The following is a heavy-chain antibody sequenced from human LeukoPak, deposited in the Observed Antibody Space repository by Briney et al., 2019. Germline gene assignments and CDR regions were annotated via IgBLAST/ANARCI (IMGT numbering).Heavy chain of an antibody. Sequence: PSETLSLTCTVSGDSIRGYYWAWMRQPPGKGLEWLASVHDSGSTYYGPSLKSRLIISLDTSKSQFSLKVTSVTASDTAVYYCARGPHKYEYWGQGILVTVSS. CDR3: ARGPHKYEY. J-gene: IGHJ4*02. CDR1: GDSIRGYY. CDR2: VHDSGST. V-gene: IGHV4-38-2*02.